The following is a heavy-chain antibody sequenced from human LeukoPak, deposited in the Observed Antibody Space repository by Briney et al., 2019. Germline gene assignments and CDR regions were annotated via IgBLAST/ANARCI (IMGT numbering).Heavy chain of an antibody. CDR1: GYTFTGYY. J-gene: IGHJ4*02. D-gene: IGHD3-22*01. CDR2: INPNSGGT. V-gene: IGHV1-2*02. Sequence: GASVKVSCKASGYTFTGYYMHWVRQAPGQGLEWMGWINPNSGGTNYAQKFQGRVTMTRGTSISTAYMELSRLRSDDTAVYYCAREVDDSSGYYGFDYWGQGTLVTVSS. CDR3: AREVDDSSGYYGFDY.